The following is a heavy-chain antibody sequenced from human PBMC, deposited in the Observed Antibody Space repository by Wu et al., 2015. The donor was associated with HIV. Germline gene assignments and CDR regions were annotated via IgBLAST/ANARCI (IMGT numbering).Heavy chain of an antibody. J-gene: IGHJ6*02. CDR2: INPLFGTT. CDR3: ARNTDSVATSLYSLGV. CDR1: GAGFTSYA. D-gene: IGHD5-12*01. Sequence: QAQLVQSGAEVKRPGSSVKITCKASGAGFTSYAVSWVRQAPGQGLEWMGGINPLFGTTKHAQRFQDRVKFTTDESKTTVYMELGSLRSEDTAVYYCARNTDSVATSLYSLGVWGQGTTVTVSS. V-gene: IGHV1-69*05.